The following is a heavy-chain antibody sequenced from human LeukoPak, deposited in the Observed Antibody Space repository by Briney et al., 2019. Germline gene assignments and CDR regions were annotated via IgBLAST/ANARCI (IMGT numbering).Heavy chain of an antibody. CDR1: GGTFSSYA. Sequence: SVKVSCKASGGTFSSYAISWVRQAPGQGLEWMGGIIPIFGTANYAQKFQGRVTITADKSTSTACMELSSLRSEDTAVYYCAGSYYKSYFDYWGQGTLVTVSS. D-gene: IGHD3-10*01. V-gene: IGHV1-69*06. CDR2: IIPIFGTA. CDR3: AGSYYKSYFDY. J-gene: IGHJ4*02.